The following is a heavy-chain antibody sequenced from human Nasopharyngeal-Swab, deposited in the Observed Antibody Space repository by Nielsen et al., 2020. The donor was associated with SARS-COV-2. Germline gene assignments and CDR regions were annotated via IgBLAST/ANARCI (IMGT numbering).Heavy chain of an antibody. CDR1: GFTFSSYA. D-gene: IGHD2-2*01. CDR3: AKDYGLYCSSTSCPDDAFDI. V-gene: IGHV3-23*01. J-gene: IGHJ3*02. CDR2: ISGSGGST. Sequence: GESLKISCAASGFTFSSYAMSWVRQAPGKGLEWVSAISGSGGSTYYADSVKGRFTISRDNSKNTLYLQMNSLRAEDTAVYYCAKDYGLYCSSTSCPDDAFDIWGQGTMVTVSS.